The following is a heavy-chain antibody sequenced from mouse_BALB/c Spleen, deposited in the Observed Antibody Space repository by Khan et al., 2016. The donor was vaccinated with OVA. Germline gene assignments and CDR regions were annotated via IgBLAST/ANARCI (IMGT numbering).Heavy chain of an antibody. Sequence: QVQLQQPGPEVVKPGASVKMSCKTSGYTFIRNYVHWVKQRPGQGLDWIGWIYPGDGRTKYNEKFKGKTTLTADNSSSIAYMLLSSLTSEDSAIYFGAISYYGSYWYFDVWGAGTTVTVSS. CDR2: IYPGDGRT. J-gene: IGHJ1*01. D-gene: IGHD1-1*01. V-gene: IGHV1S56*01. CDR3: AISYYGSYWYFDV. CDR1: GYTFIRNY.